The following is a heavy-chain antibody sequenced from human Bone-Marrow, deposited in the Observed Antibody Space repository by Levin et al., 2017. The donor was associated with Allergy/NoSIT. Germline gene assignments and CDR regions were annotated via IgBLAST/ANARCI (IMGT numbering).Heavy chain of an antibody. V-gene: IGHV3-48*04. CDR3: ASRSCNGNNCYAFDY. CDR2: ISRSGSAI. J-gene: IGHJ4*02. D-gene: IGHD2-2*01. CDR1: GFTFSSNT. Sequence: PGGSLRLSCAASGFTFSSNTMNWVRQAPGKGLEWISYISRSGSAIYYADSVKGRFTISRDNANNSLYLQMNSLRAEDTAVYYCASRSCNGNNCYAFDYWGRGTLVTVSS.